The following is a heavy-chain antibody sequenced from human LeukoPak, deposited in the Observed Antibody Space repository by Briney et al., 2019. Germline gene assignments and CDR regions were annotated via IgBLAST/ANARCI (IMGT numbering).Heavy chain of an antibody. CDR1: GFTFSDYY. CDR2: ISNSGRTI. V-gene: IGHV3-11*01. J-gene: IGHJ5*02. Sequence: GGSLRLSCAASGFTFSDYYMSWIRQAPGKGLEWVSYISNSGRTIYYADSVKGRFTISRDNAKNTLYLQMNSLRAEDTAVYYCARVNYDFWSGYYFGGDGWFDPWGQGTLVTVSS. D-gene: IGHD3-3*01. CDR3: ARVNYDFWSGYYFGGDGWFDP.